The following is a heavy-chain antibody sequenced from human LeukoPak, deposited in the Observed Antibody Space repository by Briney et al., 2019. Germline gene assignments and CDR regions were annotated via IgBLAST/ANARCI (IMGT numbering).Heavy chain of an antibody. V-gene: IGHV5-51*01. CDR2: IYPGDSDT. Sequence: GESLKISCKGSGYSFTSYLIGWVRQMPGKGLEWRGIIYPGDSDTRYSPSFQGQVTISADKSISTAYLQWSSLKASDTAMYYCARQLVGSYYGGDYWGQGTLVTVSS. CDR1: GYSFTSYL. J-gene: IGHJ4*02. D-gene: IGHD1-26*01. CDR3: ARQLVGSYYGGDY.